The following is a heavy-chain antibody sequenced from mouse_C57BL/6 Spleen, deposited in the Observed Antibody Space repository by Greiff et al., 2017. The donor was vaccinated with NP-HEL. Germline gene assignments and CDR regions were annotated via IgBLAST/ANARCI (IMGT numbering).Heavy chain of an antibody. V-gene: IGHV1-59*01. CDR3: ARGDYGTSLAWFAY. CDR2: IDPSDSYT. D-gene: IGHD1-1*01. Sequence: VQLQQPGAELVRPGTSVKLSCKASGYTFTSYWMHWVKQRPGQGLEWIGVIDPSDSYTNYNQKFKGKATLTVDTSSSTAYMQLSSLTSEDSAVYYCARGDYGTSLAWFAYWGQGTLVTVSA. J-gene: IGHJ3*01. CDR1: GYTFTSYW.